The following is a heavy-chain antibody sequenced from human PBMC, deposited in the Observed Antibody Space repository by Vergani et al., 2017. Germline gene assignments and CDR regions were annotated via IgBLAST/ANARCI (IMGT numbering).Heavy chain of an antibody. Sequence: QVQLQQSGPGLEKPSQTLSLTCAISGDSVSSNSAAWNWIRQSPSRGLEWLGRTYYRSKWYNDYAVSVKSRITITPDTSKNQFSLQLNSVTPEDTAVYYCAREGRNYYGSGSSGMDVWGQGTTVTVSS. CDR3: AREGRNYYGSGSSGMDV. D-gene: IGHD3-10*01. J-gene: IGHJ6*02. V-gene: IGHV6-1*01. CDR2: TYYRSKWYN. CDR1: GDSVSSNSAA.